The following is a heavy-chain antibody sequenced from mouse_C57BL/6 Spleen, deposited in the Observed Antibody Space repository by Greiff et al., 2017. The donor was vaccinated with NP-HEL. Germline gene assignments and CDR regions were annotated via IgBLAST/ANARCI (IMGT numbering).Heavy chain of an antibody. D-gene: IGHD2-1*01. Sequence: QVQLKQPGAELVMPGASVKLSCKASGYTFTGYWMHWVKQRPGQGLEWIGEIDPSDSYTNYNQKFKGKSTLTVDKSSSTAYMQLSSLTSEDSAVYYCARRGNYDGKNYAMDYWGQGTSVTVSS. CDR2: IDPSDSYT. J-gene: IGHJ4*01. CDR1: GYTFTGYW. V-gene: IGHV1-69*01. CDR3: ARRGNYDGKNYAMDY.